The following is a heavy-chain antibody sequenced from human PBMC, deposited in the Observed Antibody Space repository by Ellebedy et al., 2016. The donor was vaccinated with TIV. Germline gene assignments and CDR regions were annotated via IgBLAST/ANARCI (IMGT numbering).Heavy chain of an antibody. CDR2: ISGSGGST. Sequence: GGSLRLSXAASGFTFSSYAMSWVRQAPGKGLEWVSAISGSGGSTYYADSVKGRFTISRDNSKNTLYLQMNSLRAEDTAVYYCATLSVYYDSGGDLWGRGTLVTVSS. CDR1: GFTFSSYA. J-gene: IGHJ2*01. V-gene: IGHV3-23*01. D-gene: IGHD3-22*01. CDR3: ATLSVYYDSGGDL.